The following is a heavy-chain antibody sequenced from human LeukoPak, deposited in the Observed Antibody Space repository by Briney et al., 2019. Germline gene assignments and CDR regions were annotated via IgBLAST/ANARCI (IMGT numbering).Heavy chain of an antibody. CDR1: GFIFSNYW. V-gene: IGHV3-7*01. CDR2: TNEDGSEK. CDR3: ARAGGSTVSHSDY. J-gene: IGHJ4*02. D-gene: IGHD4-17*01. Sequence: GGSLRLSCVGSGFIFSNYWMAWVRQAPGKGLEWVANTNEDGSEKYYVDSVKGRFTISRDNAKNSVFLQMNSLRDEDMAVYYCARAGGSTVSHSDYWGQGTLVTVSS.